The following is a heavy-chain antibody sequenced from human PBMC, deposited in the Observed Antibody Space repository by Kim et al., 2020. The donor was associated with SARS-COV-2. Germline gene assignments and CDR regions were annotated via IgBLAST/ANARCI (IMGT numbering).Heavy chain of an antibody. Sequence: GGSLRLSCAASGFTFSSYSMNWVRQAPGKGLEWVSYISSSSSTIYYADSVKGRFTISRDNAKNSLYLQMNSLRDEDTAVYYCARDRREQWLGYYGMDVWGQGTTVTVSS. J-gene: IGHJ6*02. CDR2: ISSSSSTI. D-gene: IGHD6-19*01. CDR3: ARDRREQWLGYYGMDV. V-gene: IGHV3-48*02. CDR1: GFTFSSYS.